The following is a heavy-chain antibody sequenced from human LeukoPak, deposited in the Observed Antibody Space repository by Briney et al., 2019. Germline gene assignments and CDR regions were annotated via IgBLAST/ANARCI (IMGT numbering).Heavy chain of an antibody. CDR3: ARDLVVVAANHWFDP. J-gene: IGHJ5*02. V-gene: IGHV1-46*01. D-gene: IGHD2-15*01. Sequence: RASVNVSCKASGYTFTSYYMHWVRQAPGQGLEWMGIINPSGGSTSYAQKFQGRVTMTRDTSTSTVYMELSSLRSEDTAVYYCARDLVVVAANHWFDPWGQGTLVTVSS. CDR2: INPSGGST. CDR1: GYTFTSYY.